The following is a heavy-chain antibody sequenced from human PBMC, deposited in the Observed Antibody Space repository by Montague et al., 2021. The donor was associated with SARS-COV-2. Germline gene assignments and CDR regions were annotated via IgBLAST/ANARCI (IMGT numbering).Heavy chain of an antibody. CDR3: PREVGRGYSGYEGEY. CDR2: INHSGST. D-gene: IGHD5-12*01. V-gene: IGHV4-34*01. J-gene: IGHJ4*02. Sequence: SETLSLTCAVYGGSFSGYYWSWIRQPPGKGLEWIGEINHSGSTNYNPSLKSRVTISVDTSKNKFSLKLSSVTAADTAVYYCPREVGRGYSGYEGEYWGQGTLVTVSS. CDR1: GGSFSGYY.